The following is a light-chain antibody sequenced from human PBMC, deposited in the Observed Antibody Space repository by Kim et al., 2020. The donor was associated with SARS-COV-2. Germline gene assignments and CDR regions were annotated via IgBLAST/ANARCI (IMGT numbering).Light chain of an antibody. V-gene: IGLV2-14*03. J-gene: IGLJ3*02. CDR2: EVS. Sequence: QSALTQPASVSGSPGQLITISCTGTSSDIGDNNYVSWFQQHPGKAPKLMTYEVSNRPLGISNRFSGSKSGNTASLTISGLQAEDEADYYCTSYTSTSTWVFGGGTKVTVL. CDR3: TSYTSTSTWV. CDR1: SSDIGDNNY.